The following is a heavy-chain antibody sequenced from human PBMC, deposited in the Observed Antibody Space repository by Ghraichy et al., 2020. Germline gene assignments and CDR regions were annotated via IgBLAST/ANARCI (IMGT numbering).Heavy chain of an antibody. V-gene: IGHV4-59*08. CDR3: ARHRYCSSTDCYKKYYYGMDV. J-gene: IGHJ6*02. D-gene: IGHD2-2*02. Sequence: TLSLTCTVTYDSISSYYWSWIRRPPGKGLEWVGYIYYRGITNYNPSLKSRVLISLDTPRNQVSLRLRSVTAADTAVYYCARHRYCSSTDCYKKYYYGMDVWGQGTTVTVS. CDR1: YDSISSYY. CDR2: IYYRGIT.